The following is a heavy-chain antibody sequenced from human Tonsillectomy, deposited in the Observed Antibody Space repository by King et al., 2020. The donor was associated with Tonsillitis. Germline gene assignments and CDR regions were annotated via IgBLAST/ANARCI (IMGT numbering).Heavy chain of an antibody. J-gene: IGHJ6*04. CDR1: GYTFTSYG. CDR3: ARRLRGYPVLGFWEWPPGLIGR. V-gene: IGHV1-18*01. Sequence: QLVQSGAEVKKPGASVKVSCKTSGYTFTSYGISWVRQAPGQGLEWMGWISAYSGNTNYAQKFQGRVTMTTDTSTSTAYMDLRSLRSDDTAVYFCARRLRGYPVLGFWEWPPGLIGRWGKGTTVTVSS. D-gene: IGHD3-3*01. CDR2: ISAYSGNT.